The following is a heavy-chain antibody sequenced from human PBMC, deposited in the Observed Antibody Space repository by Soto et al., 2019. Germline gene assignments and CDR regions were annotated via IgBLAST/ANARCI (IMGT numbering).Heavy chain of an antibody. CDR2: IYYSGST. V-gene: IGHV4-59*01. J-gene: IGHJ4*02. D-gene: IGHD5-12*01. Sequence: QVQLQESGPGLVKPSETLSLTCTVSGGSISSYYWSWIRQPPGKGLEWIGYIYYSGSTNYNPSLMIRVTISVDTSKNQFSLKLSSVTAADTAVYYCARAYGGYADYWGQGALVTVSS. CDR1: GGSISSYY. CDR3: ARAYGGYADY.